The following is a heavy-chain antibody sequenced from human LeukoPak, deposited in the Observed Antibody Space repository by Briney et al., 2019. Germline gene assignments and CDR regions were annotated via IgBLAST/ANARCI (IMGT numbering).Heavy chain of an antibody. V-gene: IGHV3-30-3*01. Sequence: GGSLRLSCAASGFTFSSYAMHWVRQAPVKGLEWVAIISSDGSSEYYVDSVKGRFTISRDNSKNTLHLQMNSLRVEDTGVYYCARVRWELLRDAFDIWGQGTMVTVSS. D-gene: IGHD1-26*01. CDR2: ISSDGSSE. CDR3: ARVRWELLRDAFDI. J-gene: IGHJ3*02. CDR1: GFTFSSYA.